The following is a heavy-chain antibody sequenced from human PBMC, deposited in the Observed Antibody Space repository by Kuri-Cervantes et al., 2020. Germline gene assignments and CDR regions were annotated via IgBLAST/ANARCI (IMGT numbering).Heavy chain of an antibody. V-gene: IGHV3-23*01. CDR2: ISYSGGNT. J-gene: IGHJ3*02. CDR1: GFTFSSYA. CDR3: AKPISGSSTGDAFDI. Sequence: GGSLRLSCAASGFTFSSYAMSWVRQAPGKGLEWVSVISYSGGNTYYAESVKGRFTISRDNSEKTLYLQMNSLRAEDTAVYYGAKPISGSSTGDAFDIWGQGTMVTVSS. D-gene: IGHD1-1*01.